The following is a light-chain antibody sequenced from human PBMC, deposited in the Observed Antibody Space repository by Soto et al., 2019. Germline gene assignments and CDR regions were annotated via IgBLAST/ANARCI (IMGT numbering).Light chain of an antibody. Sequence: EIVLTQSPGTLSLSPGERATLSCRASQSVSSSYLAWYQQKPGQAPRLLIYGASSRATGIPDRFSGSGSGTDFTLTISRLEPEDFAVYYCQQYGSSWWTFGQGTTLDI. J-gene: IGKJ1*01. CDR3: QQYGSSWWT. CDR1: QSVSSSY. CDR2: GAS. V-gene: IGKV3-20*01.